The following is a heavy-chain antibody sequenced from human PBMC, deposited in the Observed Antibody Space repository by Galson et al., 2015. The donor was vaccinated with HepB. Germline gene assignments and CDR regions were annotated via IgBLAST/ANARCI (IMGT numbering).Heavy chain of an antibody. CDR1: GFIFSSYA. CDR2: ISYDGTNK. J-gene: IGHJ4*01. Sequence: SLRLSCAVSGFIFSSYALHWVRQAPGKGLEWVAYISYDGTNKHYADSVKGRFTISRDKSKNTLYLHMNSQREEDTALYYCAREGEYFFDYWGHGTPVTVSS. V-gene: IGHV3-30*04. CDR3: AREGEYFFDY.